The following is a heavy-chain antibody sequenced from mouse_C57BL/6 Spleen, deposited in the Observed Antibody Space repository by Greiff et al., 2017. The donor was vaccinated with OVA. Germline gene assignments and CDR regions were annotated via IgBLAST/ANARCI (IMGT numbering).Heavy chain of an antibody. Sequence: EVQLVESGGGLVKPGGSLKLSCAASGFTFSSYAMSWVRQTPEKRLEWVATISDGGSYTSYPDNVKGRFTISRDNAKNNLYLQMSHLKSEDTAMYYCARLGRYYAMDYWGQGTSVTVSS. CDR1: GFTFSSYA. CDR2: ISDGGSYT. D-gene: IGHD4-1*01. J-gene: IGHJ4*01. CDR3: ARLGRYYAMDY. V-gene: IGHV5-4*01.